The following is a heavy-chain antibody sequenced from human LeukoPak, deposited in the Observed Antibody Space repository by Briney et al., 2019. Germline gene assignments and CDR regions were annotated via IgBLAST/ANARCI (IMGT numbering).Heavy chain of an antibody. V-gene: IGHV4-39*01. J-gene: IGHJ4*02. D-gene: IGHD6-19*01. CDR1: GGSISSRSYY. CDR2: IYYSGST. Sequence: SETLSLTCTVSGGSISSRSYYWGWIRQPPGKGLEWIGSIYYSGSTYYNPSLKSRVTISVDTSKNQFSLKLSSVTAADTAVYYCARAYSSGWYRGNYFDYWGQGTLVTVSS. CDR3: ARAYSSGWYRGNYFDY.